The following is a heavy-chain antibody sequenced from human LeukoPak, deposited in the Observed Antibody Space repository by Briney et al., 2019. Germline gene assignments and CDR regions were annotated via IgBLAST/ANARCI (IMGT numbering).Heavy chain of an antibody. J-gene: IGHJ4*02. CDR3: ARDFGWYYDSSGFFDY. D-gene: IGHD3-22*01. V-gene: IGHV3-21*01. Sequence: GGSLRLSCAASGFTFSSYSMNWVRQAPGKGLEWVSSISSSSSYIYYADSGKGRFTISRDNAKNSLYLQMNSRRAEDTAVYYCARDFGWYYDSSGFFDYWGQGTLVTVSP. CDR1: GFTFSSYS. CDR2: ISSSSSYI.